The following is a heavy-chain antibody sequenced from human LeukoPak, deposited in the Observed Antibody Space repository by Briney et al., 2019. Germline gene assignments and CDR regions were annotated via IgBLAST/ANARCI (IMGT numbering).Heavy chain of an antibody. D-gene: IGHD2-2*01. CDR1: GYTLTELS. Sequence: GASVKVSCKVSGYTLTELSMHWVRQAPGKGLEWMGGFDPEDGETIYAQKFQGRVTMTEDTSTDTAYMELSSLRSEDTAVYYCATVYCSSTSCPQTAFDYWGQGTLVTVSS. CDR2: FDPEDGET. J-gene: IGHJ4*02. CDR3: ATVYCSSTSCPQTAFDY. V-gene: IGHV1-24*01.